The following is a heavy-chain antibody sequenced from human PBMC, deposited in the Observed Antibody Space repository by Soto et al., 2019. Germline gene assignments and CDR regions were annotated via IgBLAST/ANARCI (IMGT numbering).Heavy chain of an antibody. Sequence: ASVKVSCKASGYTFTSYAMHWVRQAPGQRLEWMGWINAGNGNTKYSQKFQGRVTITRDTSASTAYMELSSLRSEDTAVYYCARGGGLWFRYYYGMDGWGQGTTVTVAS. CDR1: GYTFTSYA. CDR2: INAGNGNT. J-gene: IGHJ6*02. V-gene: IGHV1-3*01. CDR3: ARGGGLWFRYYYGMDG. D-gene: IGHD5-18*01.